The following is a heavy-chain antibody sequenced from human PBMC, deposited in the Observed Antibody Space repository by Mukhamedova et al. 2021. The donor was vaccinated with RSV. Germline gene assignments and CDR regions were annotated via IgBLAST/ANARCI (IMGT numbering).Heavy chain of an antibody. CDR1: SSYA. D-gene: IGHD6-13*01. V-gene: IGHV3-30-3*01. CDR2: ISYDGSNK. Sequence: SSYAMHWVRQAPGKGLEWVAVISYDGSNKYYADSVKGRFTISRDNSKNTLYLQMNSLRAEDTAVYYCARDSIAAAGTFGSYWGQ. J-gene: IGHJ4*02. CDR3: ARDSIAAAGTFGSY.